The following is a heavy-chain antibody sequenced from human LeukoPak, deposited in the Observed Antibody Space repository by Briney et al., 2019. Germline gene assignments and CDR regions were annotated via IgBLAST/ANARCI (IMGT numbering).Heavy chain of an antibody. J-gene: IGHJ4*02. CDR1: GFTFSSYA. Sequence: GGSLRLSCAASGFTFSSYAMSWVRQAPGKGLEWVSAISGSGGSTYYADSVKGRFTISRDNSKNTLYLQMNSLRAEDTAVYYCVKGKSGSYYYFDYWGQGTLVTVSS. D-gene: IGHD1-26*01. V-gene: IGHV3-23*01. CDR2: ISGSGGST. CDR3: VKGKSGSYYYFDY.